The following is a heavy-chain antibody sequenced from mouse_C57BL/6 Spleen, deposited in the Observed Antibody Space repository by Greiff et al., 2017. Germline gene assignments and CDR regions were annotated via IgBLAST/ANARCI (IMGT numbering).Heavy chain of an antibody. D-gene: IGHD3-2*01. V-gene: IGHV1-64*01. CDR2: IHPNSGST. CDR1: GFTFTSYW. J-gene: IGHJ2*01. Sequence: QVQLQQPGAELVKPGASVKLSCKASGFTFTSYWMHWVKQRPGQGLEWIGMIHPNSGSTNYNEKFKSKATLTVDKSSSTAYMQLSSLTSEDSAVYYCARQVDSAFDYWGQGTTLTVSS. CDR3: ARQVDSAFDY.